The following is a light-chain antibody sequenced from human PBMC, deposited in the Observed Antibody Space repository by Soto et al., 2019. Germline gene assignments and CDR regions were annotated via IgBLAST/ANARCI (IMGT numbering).Light chain of an antibody. V-gene: IGKV3-11*01. CDR2: DVS. Sequence: IVLTQSPAIMSLSPGESASLSCRASQSVSDYLAWYQQKPGQAPRLFIYDVSKRATGIPARFSGSGSGTNLNHTIRRLEPEDFAVYFCQQRYDWPWTFGLGTKVDI. CDR1: QSVSDY. J-gene: IGKJ1*01. CDR3: QQRYDWPWT.